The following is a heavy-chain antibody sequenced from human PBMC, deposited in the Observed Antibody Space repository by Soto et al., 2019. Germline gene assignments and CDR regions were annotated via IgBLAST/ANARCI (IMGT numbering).Heavy chain of an antibody. J-gene: IGHJ5*02. CDR3: AGAGGSGYFPWFDP. D-gene: IGHD3-22*01. Sequence: QVQLQESGPGLVKPSGTLSLTCAVSGGSISSSNWWSWVRQPPGKGLEWIGEIYHSGSTNYNPSLKSRVTITVDKSPPQFSLRLRSGTAADTAAYYCAGAGGSGYFPWFDPWGQGTLVTVSS. V-gene: IGHV4-4*02. CDR2: IYHSGST. CDR1: GGSISSSNW.